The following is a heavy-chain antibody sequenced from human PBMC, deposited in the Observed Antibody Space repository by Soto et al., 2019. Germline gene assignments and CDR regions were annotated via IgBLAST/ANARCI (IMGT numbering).Heavy chain of an antibody. CDR1: GYSFTSYW. Sequence: PGESLKISCQGSGYSFTSYWISWVRQMPGKGLEWMGRIDPSDSYTNYSPSFQGHVTISADKSISTAYLQWSSLKASDSAIYYCARLGDCSGGSCFSRYYYYGMDVWGQGTTVTVSS. V-gene: IGHV5-10-1*01. CDR3: ARLGDCSGGSCFSRYYYYGMDV. J-gene: IGHJ6*02. CDR2: IDPSDSYT. D-gene: IGHD2-15*01.